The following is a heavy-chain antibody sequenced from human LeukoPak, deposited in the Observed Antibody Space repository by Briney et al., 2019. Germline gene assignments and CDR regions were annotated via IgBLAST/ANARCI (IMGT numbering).Heavy chain of an antibody. D-gene: IGHD1-26*01. J-gene: IGHJ4*02. V-gene: IGHV3-48*04. Sequence: GGSLRLSCAASGFTFSSYSMTWVRQAPGKGLEWIAYISSRATIFYAESVKGRFTVSRDHAKNSLHLQMSSLRGDDTAVYYCARVDWELLDGDFDYWGQGTLVTVSA. CDR3: ARVDWELLDGDFDY. CDR2: ISSRATI. CDR1: GFTFSSYS.